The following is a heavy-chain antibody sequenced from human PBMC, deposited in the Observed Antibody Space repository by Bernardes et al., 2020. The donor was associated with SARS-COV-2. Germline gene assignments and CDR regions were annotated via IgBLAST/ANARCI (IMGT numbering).Heavy chain of an antibody. CDR1: GFIFSSYP. CDR3: VRGGINSQGFDP. CDR2: IRCNGDTT. D-gene: IGHD4-4*01. J-gene: IGHJ5*02. V-gene: IGHV3-23*01. Sequence: GRSLRLSCAASGFIFSSYPMSWVRQAPGKGLEWVSGIRCNGDTTYYANSVKGRFTISRDNSQNTVSLQMDSLRAEDTAVYHCVRGGINSQGFDPWGQGTLVTVSS.